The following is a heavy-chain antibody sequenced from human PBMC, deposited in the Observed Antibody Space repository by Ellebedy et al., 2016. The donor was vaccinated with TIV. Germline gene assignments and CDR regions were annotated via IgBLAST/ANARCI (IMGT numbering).Heavy chain of an antibody. V-gene: IGHV3-23*01. Sequence: PGGSLRLSCVVSGSNFNSLAMSWVRQAPGKGLEWVSSVGESGVWTDYADSVKGRSTIFRENSKSTLFLQMNSLRVDDTAVYYCARLRPVAGTGGYWGQGTPVTVSS. CDR2: VGESGVWT. J-gene: IGHJ4*02. CDR3: ARLRPVAGTGGY. D-gene: IGHD6-19*01. CDR1: GSNFNSLA.